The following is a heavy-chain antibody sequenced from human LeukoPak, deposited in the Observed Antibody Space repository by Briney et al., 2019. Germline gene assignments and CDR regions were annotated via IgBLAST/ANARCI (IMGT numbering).Heavy chain of an antibody. CDR1: GGSLSSGDYY. V-gene: IGHV4-30-4*08. Sequence: SETLSLTCTVSGGSLSSGDYYWSWIRQPPGKCLEWIGYIYYSGSTYYNPSLKSRVTISVDTSKNQFSLKLSSVTAADTAVYSCASRRITIFGVASNDAFDIWGQGTMVTVSS. J-gene: IGHJ3*02. D-gene: IGHD3-3*01. CDR2: IYYSGST. CDR3: ASRRITIFGVASNDAFDI.